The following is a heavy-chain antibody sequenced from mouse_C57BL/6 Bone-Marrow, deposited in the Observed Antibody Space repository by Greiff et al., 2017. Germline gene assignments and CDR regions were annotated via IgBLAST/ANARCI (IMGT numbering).Heavy chain of an antibody. J-gene: IGHJ3*01. CDR1: GFTFSSYA. D-gene: IGHD2-4*01. CDR3: ARVSLYYDYDDGWFAY. CDR2: ISDGGSYT. Sequence: EVQVVESGGGLVKPGGSLKLSCAASGFTFSSYAMSWVRQTPEKRLEWVATISDGGSYTYYPDNVKGRFTISRDNAKNNLYLQMSHLKSEDTAMYYCARVSLYYDYDDGWFAYWGQGTLVTVSA. V-gene: IGHV5-4*01.